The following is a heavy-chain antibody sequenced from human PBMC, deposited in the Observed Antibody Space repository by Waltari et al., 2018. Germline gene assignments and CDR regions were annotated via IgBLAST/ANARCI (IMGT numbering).Heavy chain of an antibody. Sequence: QVQLVQSGAEVKKPGASVKVSCKASGYTFTGYHLHWVRQAPGQGLEWMGRINPNSGGTNYAQKFQGRVTMTRDTSISTAYMDLSRLRSDDTAVYYCARSYCSGGSCYEGSTNWFDPWGQGTLVTVSS. D-gene: IGHD2-15*01. CDR1: GYTFTGYH. J-gene: IGHJ5*02. V-gene: IGHV1-2*06. CDR2: INPNSGGT. CDR3: ARSYCSGGSCYEGSTNWFDP.